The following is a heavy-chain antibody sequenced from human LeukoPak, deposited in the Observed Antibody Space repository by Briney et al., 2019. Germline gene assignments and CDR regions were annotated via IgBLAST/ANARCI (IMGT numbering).Heavy chain of an antibody. J-gene: IGHJ1*01. V-gene: IGHV4-34*01. CDR2: INHSGST. Sequence: PSETLSLTCAVYGGSFSGYYWSWIRQPPGKGLEWIGEINHSGSTNYNPSLKSRVTISVDTSKNQFSLKLSSVTAADTAVYYCARRVRPFQHWGQGTLVTVSS. CDR3: ARRVRPFQH. CDR1: GGSFSGYY.